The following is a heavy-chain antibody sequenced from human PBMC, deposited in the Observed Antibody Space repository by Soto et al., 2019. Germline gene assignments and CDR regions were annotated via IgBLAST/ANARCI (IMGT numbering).Heavy chain of an antibody. CDR1: GDSITSTNW. CDR2: IYHSGTT. CDR3: ARLKGRDHYGLDV. J-gene: IGHJ6*02. Sequence: QVQLQESGPGLVKPSGTLSLTCGVSGDSITSTNWWSWVRHPPGRGLEWIGEIYHSGTTHYNPSLKSRITTLLDESKNQFSLNLSSVTAADTAVYYCARLKGRDHYGLDVWGQGTTVSVFS. V-gene: IGHV4-4*02.